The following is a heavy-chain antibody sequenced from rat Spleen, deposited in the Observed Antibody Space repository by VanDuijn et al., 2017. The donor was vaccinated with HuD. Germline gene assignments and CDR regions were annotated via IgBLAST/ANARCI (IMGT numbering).Heavy chain of an antibody. CDR3: AKHGVGYNLFDY. Sequence: EVQLVESGGGLVQPGRSLKLSCAASGFTFSDYNMAWVRQAPKKGLEWVATIIYDGSRTYYRDSVKGRFTISRDNAKSTLYLQMDSLRSEDKATYDCAKHGVGYNLFDYWGQGVMVTVSS. D-gene: IGHD1-4*01. CDR2: IIYDGSRT. V-gene: IGHV5S10*01. CDR1: GFTFSDYN. J-gene: IGHJ2*01.